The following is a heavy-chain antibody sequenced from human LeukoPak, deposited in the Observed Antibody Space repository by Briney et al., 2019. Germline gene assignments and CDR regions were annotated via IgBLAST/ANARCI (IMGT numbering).Heavy chain of an antibody. CDR1: GFTFSDYS. CDR2: ISTSSSFM. Sequence: PGESLRLSCAASGFTFSDYSMNWVRQAPGKGLEWVSSISTSSSFMYYADSVKGRFTVSRDNAKNSLYLQMNSLRAEDTAVYYCTRSRFCSTGTCPPGYWGQGTLVTVSS. D-gene: IGHD2-15*01. CDR3: TRSRFCSTGTCPPGY. V-gene: IGHV3-21*01. J-gene: IGHJ4*02.